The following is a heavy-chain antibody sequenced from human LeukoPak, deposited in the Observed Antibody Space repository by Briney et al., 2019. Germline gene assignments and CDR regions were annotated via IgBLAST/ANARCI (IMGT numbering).Heavy chain of an antibody. CDR1: GGSITSGDYS. CDR3: ARGGIQLWETLPFDY. V-gene: IGHV4-61*02. Sequence: SETLSLTCTVSGGSITSGDYSWTWVRQPAGKGLEWIGRIYTTGKTNYNPSLQSRVTISMDKSKNQLSLNLSSVTAADTALYYCARGGIQLWETLPFDYWGQGTLVTVSS. CDR2: IYTTGKT. J-gene: IGHJ4*02. D-gene: IGHD5-18*01.